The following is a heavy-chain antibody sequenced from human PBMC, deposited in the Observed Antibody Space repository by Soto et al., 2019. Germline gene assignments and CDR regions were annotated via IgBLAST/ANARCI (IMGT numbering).Heavy chain of an antibody. Sequence: QVQVVQSGAEVKKPGASVKVSCKISGYTFSNDGISWVRQAPGQGLEWMGWISAHNGNTNYAQKLQGRVTMTTDTSTSTAYMELRNLRSDDTAVYYCVYGDAFDIWGQGTMVTVSS. D-gene: IGHD2-8*01. V-gene: IGHV1-18*01. CDR3: VYGDAFDI. J-gene: IGHJ3*02. CDR2: ISAHNGNT. CDR1: GYTFSNDG.